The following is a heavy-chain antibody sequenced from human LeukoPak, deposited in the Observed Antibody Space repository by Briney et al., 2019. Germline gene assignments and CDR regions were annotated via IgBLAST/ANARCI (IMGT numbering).Heavy chain of an antibody. CDR2: INAHGSST. Sequence: GRSLRLSCAASGFTFSSYWMHWVRQAPGKGPVWVSRINAHGSSTNYADSVKGRFTISRDNAKNTVYLQMNSLSAEDTAMYYCTFSSYGDHIGVDAFDMWGQGTMVTVSS. CDR3: TFSSYGDHIGVDAFDM. J-gene: IGHJ3*02. V-gene: IGHV3-74*01. D-gene: IGHD4-17*01. CDR1: GFTFSSYW.